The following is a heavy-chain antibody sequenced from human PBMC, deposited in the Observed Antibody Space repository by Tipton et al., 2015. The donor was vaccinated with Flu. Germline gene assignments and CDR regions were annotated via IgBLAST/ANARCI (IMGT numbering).Heavy chain of an antibody. V-gene: IGHV4-39*07. CDR3: ARVIRMTMIRGIRDPYYFDF. CDR2: LYYSGGA. J-gene: IGHJ4*02. Sequence: TLSLTCTVSGGSITTSGYFWSWLRQPPGKGLEWIGSLYYSGGAHHNPSLTNRVAISGDTSNNHFSLKLTNVTAADTAVYFCARVIRMTMIRGIRDPYYFDFWGQGMLVTVSS. CDR1: GGSITTSGYF. D-gene: IGHD3-10*01.